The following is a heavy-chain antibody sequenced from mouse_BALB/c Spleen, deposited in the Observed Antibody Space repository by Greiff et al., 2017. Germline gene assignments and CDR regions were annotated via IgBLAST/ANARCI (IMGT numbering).Heavy chain of an antibody. D-gene: IGHD1-1*01. V-gene: IGHV5-6-3*01. CDR2: INSNGGST. J-gene: IGHJ2*01. Sequence: EVMLVESGGGLVQPGGSLKLSCAASGFTFSSYGMSWVRQTPDKRLELVATINSNGGSTYYPDSVKGRFTISRDNAKNTLYLQMSSLKSEDTAMYYCAKSRSSSYNYFDYWGQGTTLTVSS. CDR1: GFTFSSYG. CDR3: AKSRSSSYNYFDY.